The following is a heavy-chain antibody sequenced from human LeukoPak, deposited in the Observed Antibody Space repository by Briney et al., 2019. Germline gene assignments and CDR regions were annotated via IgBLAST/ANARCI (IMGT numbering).Heavy chain of an antibody. Sequence: GSLRLSCAASGFTFSNAWMSWIRQPPGKGLEWIGEGNESGGTKFNPSLKSRATISADTSKNQFSLKLSSVTAADTAVYYCAKNGQSGFSFDPWGQGTLVTVSS. J-gene: IGHJ5*02. D-gene: IGHD2-8*01. CDR3: AKNGQSGFSFDP. CDR1: GFTFSNAW. CDR2: GNESGGT. V-gene: IGHV4-34*08.